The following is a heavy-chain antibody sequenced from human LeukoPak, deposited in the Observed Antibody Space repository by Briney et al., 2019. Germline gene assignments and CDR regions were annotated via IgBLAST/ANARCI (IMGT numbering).Heavy chain of an antibody. CDR1: GYTFTGYY. J-gene: IGHJ4*02. CDR3: ARDHGYSSGWYNY. Sequence: ASVKVSCKASGYTFTGYYMHWVRQAPGQGPEWMGRINPNSGGTNYAQKFQGRVTMTRDTSISTAYMELSRLRSDDTAVYYCARDHGYSSGWYNYWGQGTLVTISS. D-gene: IGHD6-19*01. CDR2: INPNSGGT. V-gene: IGHV1-2*06.